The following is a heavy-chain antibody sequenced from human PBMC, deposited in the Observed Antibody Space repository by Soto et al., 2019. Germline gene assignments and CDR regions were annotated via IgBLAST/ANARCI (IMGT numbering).Heavy chain of an antibody. J-gene: IGHJ3*02. CDR1: GYTFTSYY. CDR3: AREHYYDSRGYTHGVFDI. Sequence: ASVKVSCKASGYTFTSYYMHWVRQAPGQGLEWMGIINPSGGSTSYAQKFQGRVTMTRDTSTSTVYMELSSLRSEDTAVYYCAREHYYDSRGYTHGVFDIGGQGTMVTVSS. CDR2: INPSGGST. D-gene: IGHD3-22*01. V-gene: IGHV1-46*01.